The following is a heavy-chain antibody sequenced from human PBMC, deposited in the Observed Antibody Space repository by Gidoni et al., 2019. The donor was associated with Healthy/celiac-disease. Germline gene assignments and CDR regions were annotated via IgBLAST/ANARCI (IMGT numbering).Heavy chain of an antibody. CDR1: GGTFSSYA. CDR2: IIPIFGTA. CDR3: ARGGRSSSSWSGYYYYGMDV. D-gene: IGHD6-13*01. Sequence: QVQLVQSGAEVKKPGSSVKVSCKASGGTFSSYAISWVRQAPGQGLEWMGGIIPIFGTANYAQKFQGRVKSTADESTSTAYMELSSLRSEDTAGYYCARGGRSSSSWSGYYYYGMDVWGQGTTVTVSS. J-gene: IGHJ6*02. V-gene: IGHV1-69*01.